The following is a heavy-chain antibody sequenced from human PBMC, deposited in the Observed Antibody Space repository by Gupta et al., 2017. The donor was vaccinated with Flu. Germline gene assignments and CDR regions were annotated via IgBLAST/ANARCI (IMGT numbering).Heavy chain of an antibody. V-gene: IGHV1-8*01. Sequence: GVGQDTGQWLEWVVCMNLNRGKKGHAKKFKGRVSMTTDTSVTTAYMELSSLGAEDTAFYYGARVSGYYYMDGWGRGTTVTVSS. CDR3: ARVSGYYYMDG. CDR2: MNLNRGKK. J-gene: IGHJ6*03.